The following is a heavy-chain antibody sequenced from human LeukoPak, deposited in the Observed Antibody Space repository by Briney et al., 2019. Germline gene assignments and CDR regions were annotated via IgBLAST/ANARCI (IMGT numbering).Heavy chain of an antibody. CDR2: ISRTGTYI. Sequence: GGSLRLSCAASGFTFSSYNMKWVRQAPGEGLEWVSSISRTGTYIYYADSVKGRFTVSRDNAQNSLYLQMNSLRVEDTAVYYCARVLETDCTGGSCYSGLDYWGQGTLVTVSS. V-gene: IGHV3-21*01. J-gene: IGHJ4*02. CDR3: ARVLETDCTGGSCYSGLDY. D-gene: IGHD2-15*01. CDR1: GFTFSSYN.